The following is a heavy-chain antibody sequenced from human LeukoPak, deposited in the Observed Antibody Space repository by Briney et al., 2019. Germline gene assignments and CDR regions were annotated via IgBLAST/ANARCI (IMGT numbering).Heavy chain of an antibody. D-gene: IGHD3-22*01. CDR2: ISGSGGST. J-gene: IGHJ4*02. V-gene: IGHV3-23*01. Sequence: GGSLRLSCAASGFTFSSYAMSWVRQAPGKGLEWVSAISGSGGSTYYADSVKGRFTISRDNSKNTLYLQMNSLRVEDTAVYYCATQDYYDSYFDYWGQGTLVTVSS. CDR3: ATQDYYDSYFDY. CDR1: GFTFSSYA.